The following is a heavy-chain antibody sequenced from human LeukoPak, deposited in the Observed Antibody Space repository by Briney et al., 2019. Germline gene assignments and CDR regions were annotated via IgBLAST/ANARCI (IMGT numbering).Heavy chain of an antibody. CDR3: AREIIAAAHLDY. Sequence: GGSLRLSCAASGFTFSSYWMHWVRQAPGKGLVWVSRINSDGSSTSYADSVKGRFTISRDNAKNTLYLQMNSLRAEDTAVYYCAREIIAAAHLDYWAREPWSPSPQ. J-gene: IGHJ4*02. CDR2: INSDGSST. CDR1: GFTFSSYW. V-gene: IGHV3-74*01. D-gene: IGHD6-13*01.